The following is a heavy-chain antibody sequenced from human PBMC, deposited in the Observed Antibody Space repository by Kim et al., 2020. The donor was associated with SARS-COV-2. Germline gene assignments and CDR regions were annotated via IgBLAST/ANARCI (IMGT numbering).Heavy chain of an antibody. Sequence: ASVKVSCKASGYTFTSYDINWVRQATGQGLEWMGWMNPNSGNTGYAQKFQGRVTMTRNTSISTAYMELSSLRSEDTAVYYCARYRRDYYGSGSYFVFDPWGQGTLVTVSS. J-gene: IGHJ5*02. CDR3: ARYRRDYYGSGSYFVFDP. CDR1: GYTFTSYD. V-gene: IGHV1-8*01. CDR2: MNPNSGNT. D-gene: IGHD3-10*01.